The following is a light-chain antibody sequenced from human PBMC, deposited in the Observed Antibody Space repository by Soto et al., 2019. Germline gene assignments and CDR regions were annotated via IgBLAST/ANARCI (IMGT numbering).Light chain of an antibody. CDR1: SSDVVGYNY. CDR2: DVS. Sequence: QSVLTQPASVSGSPGQSITISCTGTSSDVVGYNYVSWYQQHPGKAPKLMIYDVSNRPSGVSNRFSGSKSGNTASLTISGLQAEDEAGYYSSSYTSSRTLEGVFGTGTKVTVL. CDR3: SSYTSSRTLEGV. J-gene: IGLJ1*01. V-gene: IGLV2-14*01.